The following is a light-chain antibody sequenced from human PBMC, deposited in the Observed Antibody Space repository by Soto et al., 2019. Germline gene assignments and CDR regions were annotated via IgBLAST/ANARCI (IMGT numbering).Light chain of an antibody. Sequence: DIQLTQSPSFLSASVGDRVTITCRARQGISSYLAWYQQDTGKAPKPLIYDASPFQSGVAPMFRGGRSGTGFTLTISRLPSEDCATYYCQPLKSYPFTFGGGTKVEIK. CDR3: QPLKSYPFT. V-gene: IGKV1-9*01. CDR1: QGISSY. CDR2: DAS. J-gene: IGKJ4*01.